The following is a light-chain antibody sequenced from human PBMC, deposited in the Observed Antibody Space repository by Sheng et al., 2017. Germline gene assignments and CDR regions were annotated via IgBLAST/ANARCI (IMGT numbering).Light chain of an antibody. CDR2: QDT. Sequence: SYELTQPPSMSVSPGQTASITCFGDKLGDKYVSWYQQKPAQSPVLVIYQDTKRPSRIPXRFSGSNSGNTATLTISGTQAMDEADYYCQAWDTSTVIFGGGTKLTVL. V-gene: IGLV3-1*01. J-gene: IGLJ2*01. CDR1: KLGDKY. CDR3: QAWDTSTVI.